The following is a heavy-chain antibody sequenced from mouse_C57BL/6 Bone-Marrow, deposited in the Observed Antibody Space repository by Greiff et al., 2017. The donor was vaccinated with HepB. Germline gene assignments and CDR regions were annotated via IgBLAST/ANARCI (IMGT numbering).Heavy chain of an antibody. CDR1: GYTFTSYT. V-gene: IGHV1-4*01. CDR2: INPSSGYT. Sequence: VQLQQSGAELARPGASVKMSCKASGYTFTSYTMHWVKQRPGQGLEWIGYINPSSGYTKYNQKFKDKATLTADKYSSTAYMQLSSLTSEDSAVYYCARWLLTAYWGQGTLVTVSA. D-gene: IGHD2-3*01. J-gene: IGHJ3*01. CDR3: ARWLLTAY.